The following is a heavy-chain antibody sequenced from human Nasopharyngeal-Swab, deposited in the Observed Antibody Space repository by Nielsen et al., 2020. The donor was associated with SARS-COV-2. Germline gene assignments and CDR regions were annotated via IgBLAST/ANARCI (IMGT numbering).Heavy chain of an antibody. V-gene: IGHV3-48*04. CDR2: ITSGNSV. D-gene: IGHD5-12*01. J-gene: IGHJ4*02. Sequence: GGSLRLSCATSGFTFSPYTMTWVRQAPGKGLQWISYITSGNSVQYADSVRGRFTISIENAKNSLYLQMNSLTAEDTAVYYCARERGGGYGDYWGQGTLVTVSS. CDR1: GFTFSPYT. CDR3: ARERGGGYGDY.